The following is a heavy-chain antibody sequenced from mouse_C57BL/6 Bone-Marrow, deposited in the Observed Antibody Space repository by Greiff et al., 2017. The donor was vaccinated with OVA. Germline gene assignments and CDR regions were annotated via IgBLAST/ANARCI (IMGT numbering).Heavy chain of an antibody. Sequence: EVKLVESVAELVRPGASVKLSCTASGFNIKNTYMHWVKQRPEQGLEWIGRIDPANGNTKYAPKFQGKATITADTSSNTAYLQLSSLTSEDTAIYYCARNSVVEDWYFDVWGTGTTVTVSS. CDR2: IDPANGNT. CDR1: GFNIKNTY. V-gene: IGHV14-3*01. D-gene: IGHD1-1*01. CDR3: ARNSVVEDWYFDV. J-gene: IGHJ1*03.